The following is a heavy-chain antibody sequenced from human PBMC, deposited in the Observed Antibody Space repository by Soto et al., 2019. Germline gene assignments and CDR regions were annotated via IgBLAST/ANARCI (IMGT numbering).Heavy chain of an antibody. J-gene: IGHJ6*02. CDR2: ISGSGGST. CDR1: GFTFSSYA. V-gene: IGHV3-23*01. CDR3: ATGVGSLLLWHGMDG. D-gene: IGHD3-10*01. Sequence: GGSLRLSCAASGFTFSSYAMSWVRQAPGKGLEWVSAISGSGGSTYYADSVKGRFTISRDNSKNTLYLQMNSLRAEDTAVYYYATGVGSLLLWHGMDGWVQGNTVT.